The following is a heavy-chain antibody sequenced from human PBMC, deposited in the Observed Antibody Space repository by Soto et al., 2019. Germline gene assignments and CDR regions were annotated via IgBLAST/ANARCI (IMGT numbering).Heavy chain of an antibody. CDR1: GFRFDDYN. CDR2: ITWNGANS. D-gene: IGHD3-3*01. V-gene: IGHV3-43*01. J-gene: IGHJ6*02. Sequence: GGSLRLSCAASGFRFDDYNMHWVRQAPGKGLEWVSPITWNGANSYYADSVKGRFTISRDGTTKSLSLQMTSLKREDTGLYFCARETLTFGSALDVWGQGTTVTVSS. CDR3: ARETLTFGSALDV.